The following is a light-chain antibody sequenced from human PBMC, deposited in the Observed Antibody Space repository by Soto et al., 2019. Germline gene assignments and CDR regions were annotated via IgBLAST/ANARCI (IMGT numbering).Light chain of an antibody. CDR3: QQSYSTPTT. Sequence: DIQMTQSPSSLSASVGDRVTITCRASQSISSNLNWYQQKPGKAPKLLIYAASSLQSGVPSRFSGSGSGTDFTLTISSLQPADFATYYCQQSYSTPTTFGPGTKVDIK. J-gene: IGKJ3*01. CDR2: AAS. V-gene: IGKV1-39*01. CDR1: QSISSN.